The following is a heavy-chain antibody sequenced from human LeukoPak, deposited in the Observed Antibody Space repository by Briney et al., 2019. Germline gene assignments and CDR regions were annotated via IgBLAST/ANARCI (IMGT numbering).Heavy chain of an antibody. CDR1: GFTFVSHW. Sequence: QTGGSLRLSCVASGFTFVSHWMTWVRQAPGKGLEWVANINQDGSEKYYVDSVKGRFTISRDNAKNSLYLQMNSLRAEDTAVYYCARDGGSGSYSHPDYWGQGTLVTVSS. CDR3: ARDGGSGSYSHPDY. J-gene: IGHJ4*02. V-gene: IGHV3-7*01. CDR2: INQDGSEK. D-gene: IGHD3-10*01.